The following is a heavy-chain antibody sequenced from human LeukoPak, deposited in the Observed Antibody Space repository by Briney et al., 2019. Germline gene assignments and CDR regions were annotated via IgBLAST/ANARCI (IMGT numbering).Heavy chain of an antibody. CDR2: IYPGDSDI. D-gene: IGHD3-10*01. Sequence: GESLKISCKGSGYRFTDYWIGWVRQMPGKGLEWMGIIYPGDSDIKYSPSFEGQVTISADKSVNTAYLQWSSLKASDTAMYYCATSYYCGPGTFPNWFDPWGQGTLVTVSS. CDR3: ATSYYCGPGTFPNWFDP. J-gene: IGHJ5*02. V-gene: IGHV5-51*01. CDR1: GYRFTDYW.